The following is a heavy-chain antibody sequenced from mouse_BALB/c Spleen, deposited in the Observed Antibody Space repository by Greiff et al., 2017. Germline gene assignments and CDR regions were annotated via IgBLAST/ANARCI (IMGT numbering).Heavy chain of an antibody. Sequence: QVQLKESGPELVKPGASVKMSCKASGYTFTDYVISWVKRRTGQGLEWIGEIYPGSGSTYYNEKFKGKATLTADKSSNTAYMQLSSLTSEDSAVYFCAIYYDYDGYAMDYWGQGTSVTVSS. D-gene: IGHD2-4*01. CDR1: GYTFTDYV. J-gene: IGHJ4*01. CDR3: AIYYDYDGYAMDY. V-gene: IGHV1-77*01. CDR2: IYPGSGST.